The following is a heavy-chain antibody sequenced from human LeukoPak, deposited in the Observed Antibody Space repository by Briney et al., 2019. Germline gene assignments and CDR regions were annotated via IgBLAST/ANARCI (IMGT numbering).Heavy chain of an antibody. D-gene: IGHD3-16*01. CDR2: INHSGST. CDR3: ARDYRSTIGGEYGMDV. V-gene: IGHV4-34*01. Sequence: PSETLSLTCAVYGGSFSGYYWSWIRQPQPPGKGLEWIGEINHSGSTKYNPSLKSRVTISVDTSKNQFSLKLSSVTAAGTAVYYCARDYRSTIGGEYGMDVWGQGTTVTVSS. J-gene: IGHJ6*02. CDR1: GGSFSGYY.